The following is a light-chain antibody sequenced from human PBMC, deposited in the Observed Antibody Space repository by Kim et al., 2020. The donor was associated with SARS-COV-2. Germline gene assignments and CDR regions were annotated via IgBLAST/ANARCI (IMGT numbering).Light chain of an antibody. CDR3: QAWDSSTFYV. CDR2: QDT. V-gene: IGLV3-1*01. J-gene: IGLJ1*01. CDR1: KLGDKY. Sequence: SYELTQPPSVSVSPGQTASITCSGDKLGDKYACWYQQKPGQSPLLVIYQDTKRPSGIPERFSGSNSGNTATLTISGTQAMDEDDYYCQAWDSSTFYVFGT.